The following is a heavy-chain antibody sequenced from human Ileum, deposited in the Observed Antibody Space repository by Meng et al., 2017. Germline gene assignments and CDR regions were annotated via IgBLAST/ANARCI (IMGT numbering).Heavy chain of an antibody. CDR3: GREKGTITTNRGDVDH. Sequence: GESLKISCTTSGFIFGDYAWAWFRRAPGKGLEWLTSIRAKSFGGTTEIAASVKGRFTISRDDSRSIVYLQMNSLKIEDTAIYYCGREKGTITTNRGDVDHWGQGTLVTVSS. CDR1: GFIFGDYA. CDR2: IRAKSFGGTT. D-gene: IGHD3-22*01. J-gene: IGHJ4*02. V-gene: IGHV3-49*03.